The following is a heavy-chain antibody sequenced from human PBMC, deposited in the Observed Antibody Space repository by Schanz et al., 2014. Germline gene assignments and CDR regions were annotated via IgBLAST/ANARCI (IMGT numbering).Heavy chain of an antibody. CDR1: GGSISSGGSS. V-gene: IGHV4-30-2*01. D-gene: IGHD4-17*01. Sequence: QLQLQESGSGLVKPSQTLSLTCGVSGGSISSGGSSWNWIRLPPGKDLEWIGYIYQSGSTYYNPSLKSRVTISVDRSKNQFSMILNSVTAADTAVYYCARSPGDFPGWFDSWGQGTLVTVSS. CDR2: IYQSGST. J-gene: IGHJ5*01. CDR3: ARSPGDFPGWFDS.